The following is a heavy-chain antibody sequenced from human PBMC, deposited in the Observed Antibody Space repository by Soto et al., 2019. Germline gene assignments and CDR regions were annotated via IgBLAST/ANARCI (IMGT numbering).Heavy chain of an antibody. J-gene: IGHJ3*02. CDR2: ISAYNGNT. Sequence: GASVKVSCKASSYTFTSYGISWVRQAPGQGLEWMGWISAYNGNTNYAQKLQGRATMTTDTSTSTAYMELRSLRSDDTAVYYCARASRFLEWLLFSGAAFDIWGQGTMVTVSS. D-gene: IGHD3-3*01. CDR1: SYTFTSYG. V-gene: IGHV1-18*01. CDR3: ARASRFLEWLLFSGAAFDI.